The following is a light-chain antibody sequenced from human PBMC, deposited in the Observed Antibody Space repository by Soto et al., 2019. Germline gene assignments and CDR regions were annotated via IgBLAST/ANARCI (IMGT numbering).Light chain of an antibody. CDR1: QGISSY. V-gene: IGKV1D-8*01. CDR2: AAS. CDR3: QQYYSFPRT. Sequence: VIWMTQSPSLLSASTGDRVTISCRISQGISSYLAWYQQKPGKAPELLIYAASTLQSGVPSRFSGSGSGTDFTLTISCLQSEDFATYYCQQYYSFPRTVGQGTKVDIK. J-gene: IGKJ1*01.